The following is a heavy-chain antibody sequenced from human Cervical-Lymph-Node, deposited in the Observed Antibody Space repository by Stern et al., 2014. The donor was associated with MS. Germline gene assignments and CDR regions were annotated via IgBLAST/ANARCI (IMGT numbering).Heavy chain of an antibody. D-gene: IGHD1-14*01. CDR1: NGSFFNYY. CDR2: IYYIGIP. J-gene: IGHJ5*02. CDR3: ARGAETSTVAPFDP. V-gene: IGHV4-59*01. Sequence: QVQLQESGPGLVKHSESLTLTCSVSNGSFFNYYWSWLRQPPGKRLQCIGDIYYIGIPSYNPSLKSRVTISLDTSQHQFSLRLNSVTAADTAIYYCARGAETSTVAPFDPWGQGTLVTVSS.